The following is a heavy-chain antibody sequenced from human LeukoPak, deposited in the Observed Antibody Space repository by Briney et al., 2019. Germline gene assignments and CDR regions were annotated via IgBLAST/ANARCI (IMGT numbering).Heavy chain of an antibody. V-gene: IGHV4-4*07. CDR3: ARDLYYDFWSGYGAFDI. CDR1: GGSISSYY. D-gene: IGHD3-3*01. Sequence: SETLSLTCTVSGGSISSYYWSWIRKPAGKGLEWIGRIYTSGSTNYNPSLKSRVTMSVDTSKNQFSLKLSSVTAADTAVYYCARDLYYDFWSGYGAFDIWGQGTMVTVSS. J-gene: IGHJ3*02. CDR2: IYTSGST.